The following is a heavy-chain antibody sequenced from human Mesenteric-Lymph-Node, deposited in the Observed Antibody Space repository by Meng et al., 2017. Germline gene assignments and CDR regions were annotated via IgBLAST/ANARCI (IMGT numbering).Heavy chain of an antibody. D-gene: IGHD3-10*01. J-gene: IGHJ5*02. CDR3: ARASYGSGSPLGESWFDP. CDR1: GGSIIRSSYY. Sequence: HLPLQGAGPGLVKPSGTLSLTCPVSGGSIIRSSYYWAWIRQPPGEGLEWIGSVVYSGTTYYTSSLKSRVSISVDTSKNQFSLKLSSVTAADTAVYYCARASYGSGSPLGESWFDPWGQGTLVTVSS. CDR2: VVYSGTT. V-gene: IGHV4-39*01.